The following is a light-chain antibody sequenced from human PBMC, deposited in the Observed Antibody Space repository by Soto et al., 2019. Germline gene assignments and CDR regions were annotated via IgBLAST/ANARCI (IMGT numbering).Light chain of an antibody. J-gene: IGLJ2*01. CDR2: EVS. CDR1: SSDVGAYDY. Sequence: QSVLTQPASVSGSPGQTITISCTGTSSDVGAYDYVSWYQQHPGKAPKVMIYEVSNRPSGVSNRLSGSKSGNTASLTISGLQAEDEADYYCSSYTSSSILVFGGGTKVTVL. CDR3: SSYTSSSILV. V-gene: IGLV2-14*01.